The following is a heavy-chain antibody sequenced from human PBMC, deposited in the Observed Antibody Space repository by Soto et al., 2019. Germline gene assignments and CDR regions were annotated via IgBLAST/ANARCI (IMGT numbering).Heavy chain of an antibody. CDR1: GFTFSSYG. D-gene: IGHD3-16*01. CDR2: IWYDGSNK. V-gene: IGHV3-33*01. J-gene: IGHJ6*02. Sequence: QVQLVESGGGVVQPGRSLRLSCAASGFTFSSYGMHWVRQAPGKGLAWVAVIWYDGSNKYYADSVKGRFTISRDNSKNTLYLQMNSLRAEDTAVYYCARGGPLYYYYYGMDVWGQGTTVTVSS. CDR3: ARGGPLYYYYYGMDV.